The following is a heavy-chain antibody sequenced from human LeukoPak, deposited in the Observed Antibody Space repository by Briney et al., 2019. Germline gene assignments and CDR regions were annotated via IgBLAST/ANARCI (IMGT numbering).Heavy chain of an antibody. CDR3: AKGSLRFLEWLSNFDY. J-gene: IGHJ4*02. V-gene: IGHV3-30*02. D-gene: IGHD3-3*01. Sequence: TGGSLRLSCVVSGFTFTSYGVHWVRQAPGKGLEWVAFIRHDGSYKDYADSVKGRFTISRDNSKHTLYLQMNSLRAEDTAVYYCAKGSLRFLEWLSNFDYWGQGTLVTVSS. CDR1: GFTFTSYG. CDR2: IRHDGSYK.